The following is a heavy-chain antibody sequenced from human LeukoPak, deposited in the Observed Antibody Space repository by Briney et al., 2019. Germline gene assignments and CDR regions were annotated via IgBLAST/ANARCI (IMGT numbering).Heavy chain of an antibody. Sequence: ASVKVSCKVSGYTLTELSMHWVRQAPGKGLEWMGIINPSGGSTSYAQKFQGRVTMTRDTSTSTVYMELSSLRSEDTAVYYCARTYYYDSSGYDYWGQGTLVTVSS. CDR2: INPSGGST. J-gene: IGHJ4*02. CDR3: ARTYYYDSSGYDY. V-gene: IGHV1-46*01. D-gene: IGHD3-22*01. CDR1: GYTLTELS.